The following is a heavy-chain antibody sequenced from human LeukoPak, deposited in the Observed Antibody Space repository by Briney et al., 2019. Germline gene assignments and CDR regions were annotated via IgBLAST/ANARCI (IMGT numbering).Heavy chain of an antibody. CDR3: ARAPYYYDSSGYYYYYYYMDV. J-gene: IGHJ6*03. V-gene: IGHV3-20*04. CDR2: MNWNGGST. Sequence: PGGSLRLSCAASGFTFDDYGMSWVRQSAGKGLEWCSGMNWNGGSTGSADSVKGRFTISRDNAKNCLYLQMNSLRAEDTALYYCARAPYYYDSSGYYYYYYYMDVWGKGTTVTVSS. D-gene: IGHD3-22*01. CDR1: GFTFDDYG.